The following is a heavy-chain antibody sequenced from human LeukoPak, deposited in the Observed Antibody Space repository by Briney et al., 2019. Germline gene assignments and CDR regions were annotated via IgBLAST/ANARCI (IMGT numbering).Heavy chain of an antibody. J-gene: IGHJ2*01. Sequence: SETLSLTCTVSGGSISSSSYYWGWIRQPPGKGLEWIGSIYYSGSTYYNPSLKSRVTISVDTSKNQFSLRLNSMTAADTAVYYCAGIWADLWGRGTLVTVSS. CDR2: IYYSGST. CDR3: AGIWADL. V-gene: IGHV4-39*07. CDR1: GGSISSSSYY. D-gene: IGHD3-10*01.